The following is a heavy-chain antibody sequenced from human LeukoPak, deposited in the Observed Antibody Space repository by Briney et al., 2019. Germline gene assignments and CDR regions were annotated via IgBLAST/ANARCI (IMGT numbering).Heavy chain of an antibody. CDR3: ARDGPDYGDYINFDY. V-gene: IGHV1-18*01. D-gene: IGHD4-17*01. CDR1: GYTFTSYG. CDR2: ISAYNGKT. J-gene: IGHJ4*02. Sequence: ASVKVSCKASGYTFTSYGITWVRQAPGQGLEWMAWISAYNGKTNYAQRFQGRVPMTTDTSTSTAYMELRSLRSDDTAVYYCARDGPDYGDYINFDYWGQGTLVTVSS.